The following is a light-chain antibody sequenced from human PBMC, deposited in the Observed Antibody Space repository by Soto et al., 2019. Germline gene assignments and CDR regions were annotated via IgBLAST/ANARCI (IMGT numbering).Light chain of an antibody. Sequence: DLVMTQSPLSLPVTPGEPASISCRSSQSLLHSNGYNYLDWYLQKPGQSPQLLIYLGSNRASGVPDRFSVSGSGTDSTLKISRVEAEDVGVYYCMQALQTPYTFGQGTKLEIK. J-gene: IGKJ2*01. V-gene: IGKV2-28*01. CDR2: LGS. CDR1: QSLLHSNGYNY. CDR3: MQALQTPYT.